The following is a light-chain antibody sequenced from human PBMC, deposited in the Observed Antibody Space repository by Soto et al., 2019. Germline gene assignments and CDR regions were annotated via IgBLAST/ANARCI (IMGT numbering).Light chain of an antibody. V-gene: IGKV3-15*01. CDR3: QQFNNRPPT. Sequence: EIVMTQSPATLSVSPGERATLFCRASHSISSSLAWYQQKPGQAPRLLIYGAFTRATGIPARFSGSGSGTEFTLTISSLQSEDFAVYYCQQFNNRPPTFGQGTKVDIK. J-gene: IGKJ1*01. CDR1: HSISSS. CDR2: GAF.